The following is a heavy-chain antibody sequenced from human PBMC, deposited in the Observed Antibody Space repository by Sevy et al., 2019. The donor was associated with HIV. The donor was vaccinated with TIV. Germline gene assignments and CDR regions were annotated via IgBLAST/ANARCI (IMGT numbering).Heavy chain of an antibody. D-gene: IGHD3-10*01. CDR1: GFTFSSQA. Sequence: GGSLRLSCAASGFTFSSQAMNWVRQAPGKGLEWVSAISSSGGSTYYADSVRGRFTLSRENSKNTLYLHMNSLRAEDTAVYFCAKSFGETIKYFHYWGQGTLVTVSS. CDR2: ISSSGGST. V-gene: IGHV3-23*01. CDR3: AKSFGETIKYFHY. J-gene: IGHJ4*02.